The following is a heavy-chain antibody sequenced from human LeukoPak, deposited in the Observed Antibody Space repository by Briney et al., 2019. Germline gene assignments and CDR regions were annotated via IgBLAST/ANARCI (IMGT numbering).Heavy chain of an antibody. CDR2: MNPNSGNT. V-gene: IGHV1-8*01. CDR1: GYTFTNYD. Sequence: ASVKVSCKTSGYTFTNYDINWVRQATGQGLEWMGWMNPNSGNTGYAQKFQGRVTMTRNISTSTAYMELSSLRSEDTAVYYCARGGGTAVAGADSWGQGTLVSVSS. J-gene: IGHJ4*02. D-gene: IGHD6-19*01. CDR3: ARGGGTAVAGADS.